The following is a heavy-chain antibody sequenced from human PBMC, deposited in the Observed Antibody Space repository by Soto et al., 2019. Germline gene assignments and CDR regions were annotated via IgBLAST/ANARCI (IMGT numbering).Heavy chain of an antibody. V-gene: IGHV3-49*04. Sequence: GGSLRLSCTASGFTFGDYAMSWVRQAPGKGLGWVGFIRSKAYGGTTEYAASVKGRFTISRDDSNSIAYLQMNSLKTEDTAVYYCTILEIVVVPGAFDIWGQGTMVTVSS. D-gene: IGHD3-22*01. J-gene: IGHJ3*02. CDR3: TILEIVVVPGAFDI. CDR1: GFTFGDYA. CDR2: IRSKAYGGTT.